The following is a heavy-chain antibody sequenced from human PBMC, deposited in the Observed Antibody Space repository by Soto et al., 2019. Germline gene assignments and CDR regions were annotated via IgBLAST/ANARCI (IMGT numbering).Heavy chain of an antibody. V-gene: IGHV1-69*06. CDR1: GGTFSSYA. D-gene: IGHD3-3*01. CDR3: ARGFGRNYYYGMDV. CDR2: IIPIFGTA. J-gene: IGHJ6*02. Sequence: SVKVSCKASGGTFSSYAISWVRQAPGQGLEWMGGIIPIFGTANYAQKFQGRVTITADKSTSTSYRELSSLRSEDTAVYYCARGFGRNYYYGMDVWGQGTTVTVSS.